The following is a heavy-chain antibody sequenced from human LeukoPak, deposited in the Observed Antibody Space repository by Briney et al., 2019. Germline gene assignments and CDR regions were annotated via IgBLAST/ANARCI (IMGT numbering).Heavy chain of an antibody. CDR3: VRGSYGAYDY. CDR2: ISSDSSYI. J-gene: IGHJ4*02. V-gene: IGHV3-21*01. D-gene: IGHD4-17*01. CDR1: GFNFNTYT. Sequence: GGSLRLSCAASGFNFNTYTMNWVRQAPGKGLEWVSSISSDSSYIYYADSVHGRFTVSRDNAKYSLYLQMNSLRAEDTAVYYCVRGSYGAYDYWGQGSLVTVSS.